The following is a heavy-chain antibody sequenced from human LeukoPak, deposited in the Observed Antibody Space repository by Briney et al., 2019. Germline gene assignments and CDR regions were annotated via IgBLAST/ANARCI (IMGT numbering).Heavy chain of an antibody. V-gene: IGHV4-59*01. D-gene: IGHD2-2*01. J-gene: IGHJ4*02. Sequence: PSETLSLTCTVSGGSISSYYWSWIRQPPGKGLEWIGYIYYSGSTNYNPSLKSRVTISVDTSKNQFSLKLSSVTAADTAVYYCARGRTVGLLLTSSDYWGQGTLVTVSS. CDR2: IYYSGST. CDR1: GGSISSYY. CDR3: ARGRTVGLLLTSSDY.